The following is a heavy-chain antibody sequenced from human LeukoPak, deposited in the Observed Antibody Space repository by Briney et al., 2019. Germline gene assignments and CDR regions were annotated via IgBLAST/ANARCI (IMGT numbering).Heavy chain of an antibody. CDR3: ARGGHDGSGSYYIAY. Sequence: SETLSLTCSVSGGSISGYYWSWIRQPPGKGLEWIAYIYYSGSTNYNPSLKSRVTISVDTSKNQFSLKLSSVTAADTAVYYCARGGHDGSGSYYIAYWGQGTLVTVSS. J-gene: IGHJ4*02. D-gene: IGHD3-10*01. CDR2: IYYSGST. V-gene: IGHV4-59*01. CDR1: GGSISGYY.